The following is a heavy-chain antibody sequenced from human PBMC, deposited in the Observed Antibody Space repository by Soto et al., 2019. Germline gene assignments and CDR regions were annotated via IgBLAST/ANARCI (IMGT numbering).Heavy chain of an antibody. CDR3: ARDLMVSTNYYMDV. CDR1: GGSFSGYY. Sequence: SETLSLTCAVYGGSFSGYYWSWIRQPPGKGLEWIGEINHSGSTNYNPSLKSRVTISVDTSKNQFSLKLSSVTAADTAVYYCARDLMVSTNYYMDVWGKGTTVTVSS. CDR2: INHSGST. D-gene: IGHD2-8*01. J-gene: IGHJ6*03. V-gene: IGHV4-34*01.